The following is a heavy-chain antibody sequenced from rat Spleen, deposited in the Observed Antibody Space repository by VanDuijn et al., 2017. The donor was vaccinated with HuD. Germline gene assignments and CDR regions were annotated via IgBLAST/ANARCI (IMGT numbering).Heavy chain of an antibody. J-gene: IGHJ3*01. CDR2: ISSNGNNI. V-gene: IGHV5-46*01. D-gene: IGHD4-3*01. CDR1: GFTFSSFP. Sequence: EVQLVESGGGLVQAGRSMKLSCVASGFTFSSFPMAWVRQAPTMGLEWVATISSNGNNIYYRDSVKGRFTISRDYATSTLYLQMNSLRSEDTATYYCTREIIRGTRDLFADWGQGTLVTVSS. CDR3: TREIIRGTRDLFAD.